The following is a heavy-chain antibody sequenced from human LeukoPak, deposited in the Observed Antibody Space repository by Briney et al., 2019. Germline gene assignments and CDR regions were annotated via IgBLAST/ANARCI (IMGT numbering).Heavy chain of an antibody. CDR3: ARHGWHAWYFDL. V-gene: IGHV4-34*01. D-gene: IGHD6-19*01. J-gene: IGHJ2*01. CDR2: INQRRNT. Sequence: SETLSLTCVVYGESFSGYSWSWLRQPPEKGLEWIGEINQRRNTNYNPSLKSRVTISIDTSKNQFSLKLSSVTAADTAVYYCARHGWHAWYFDLWGRGTLVTVSS. CDR1: GESFSGYS.